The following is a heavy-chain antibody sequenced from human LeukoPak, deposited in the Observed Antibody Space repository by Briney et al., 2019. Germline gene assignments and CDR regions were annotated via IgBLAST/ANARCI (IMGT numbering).Heavy chain of an antibody. CDR3: AKGGGWLYYFDY. Sequence: GSLTPSRAASGFTFSRFTMNWVRQAPGKGLEWVSGISGSDSSTYYADFVKGRFTISRDNSKNTLYLQMNSLRADDTAVYYCAKGGGWLYYFDYWGQGSPATVSS. CDR1: GFTFSRFT. D-gene: IGHD4-23*01. V-gene: IGHV3-23*01. J-gene: IGHJ4*02. CDR2: ISGSDSST.